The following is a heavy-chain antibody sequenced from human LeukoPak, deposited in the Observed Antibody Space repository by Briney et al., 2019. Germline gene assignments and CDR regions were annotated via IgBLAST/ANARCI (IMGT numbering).Heavy chain of an antibody. CDR1: GGSFSGYY. CDR3: ARGPSTYYYDSSGYYY. J-gene: IGHJ4*02. CDR2: INHSGST. D-gene: IGHD3-22*01. V-gene: IGHV4-34*01. Sequence: PSETLSLTCAVYGGSFSGYYWSWIRQPPGKGLEWIGEINHSGSTNYNPSLKSRVTISVDTSKNQFSLKLSSVTAADTAVYYCARGPSTYYYDSSGYYYWGQGTLVTVSS.